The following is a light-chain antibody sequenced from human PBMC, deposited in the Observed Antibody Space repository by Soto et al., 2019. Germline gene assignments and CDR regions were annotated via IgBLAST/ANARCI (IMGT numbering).Light chain of an antibody. J-gene: IGLJ1*01. Sequence: QSALTQPPSASGSPGQSVTISCTGTSSDVGGYNFVSWYQQHPGKAPKLMIYEVNRRPSGVPDRFSGSKSGNTASLTVSGLQAEDEADYYCSSYAGSNSDVFGIGTKVTVL. V-gene: IGLV2-8*01. CDR1: SSDVGGYNF. CDR2: EVN. CDR3: SSYAGSNSDV.